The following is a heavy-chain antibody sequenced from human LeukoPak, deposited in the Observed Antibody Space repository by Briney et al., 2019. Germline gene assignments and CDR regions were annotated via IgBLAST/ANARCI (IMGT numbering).Heavy chain of an antibody. D-gene: IGHD6-13*01. CDR2: ISWNSGSI. J-gene: IGHJ4*02. CDR3: AKGGSIAAAGPSDY. Sequence: GGSLRLSCAASGFTVSTNYMSWVRQAPGKGLEWVSGISWNSGSIGYADSVKGRFTISRDNAKNSLYLQMNSLRAEDTALYYCAKGGSIAAAGPSDYWGQGTLVTVSS. CDR1: GFTVSTNY. V-gene: IGHV3-9*01.